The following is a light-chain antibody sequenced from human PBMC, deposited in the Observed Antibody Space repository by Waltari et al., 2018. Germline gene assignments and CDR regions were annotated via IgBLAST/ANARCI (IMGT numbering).Light chain of an antibody. J-gene: IGKJ3*01. CDR2: KTA. V-gene: IGKV3-20*01. CDR3: HQYGVTPLFT. CDR1: QTAAANY. Sequence: EFVLTQSPGTLSLSPGETATLSCRASQTAAANYLSWYQQKPGQDPRLLQYKTANRATGIPDRFIGSGSGTDFTLTISRLEPEDSAVYYCHQYGVTPLFTVGPGTKVDIK.